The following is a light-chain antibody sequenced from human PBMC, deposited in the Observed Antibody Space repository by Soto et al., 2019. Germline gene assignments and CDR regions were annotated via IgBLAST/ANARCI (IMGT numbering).Light chain of an antibody. CDR2: DAS. Sequence: EIVLTQSPATLSLSPGDSATLSCRASQSIRSYLAWYQQKRGQAPRLLIYDASNRATGIPARFSGSGSGTDFTLTISRLEPEDFAVYYCQQYGSSPPITFGQGTRLEIK. CDR3: QQYGSSPPIT. CDR1: QSIRSY. J-gene: IGKJ5*01. V-gene: IGKV3-20*01.